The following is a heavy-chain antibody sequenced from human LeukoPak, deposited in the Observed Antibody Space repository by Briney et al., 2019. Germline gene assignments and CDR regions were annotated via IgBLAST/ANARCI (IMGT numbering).Heavy chain of an antibody. CDR2: TSYDEDNK. J-gene: IGHJ4*02. Sequence: GGSLRLSCTASGFTFNTFAMHWVRQAPGKGLEWVALTSYDEDNKRYADSVKGRYTISRDNSKNTLYLQMNSLRVEDTGVYYCARDLPPLDYWGRGTLVTVSS. V-gene: IGHV3-30-3*01. CDR1: GFTFNTFA. CDR3: ARDLPPLDY.